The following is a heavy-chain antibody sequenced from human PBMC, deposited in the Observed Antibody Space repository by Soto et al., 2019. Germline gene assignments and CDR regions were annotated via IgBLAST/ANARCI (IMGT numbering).Heavy chain of an antibody. CDR3: AKLIRWFGDTAMEYFDY. Sequence: GGSLRLSCAASGFTFSSYGMHWVRQAPGKGLEWVAVISYDGSNKYYADSVKGRFTISRDNSKNTLYLQMNSLRAEDTAVYYCAKLIRWFGDTAMEYFDYWGQGTLVTVSS. CDR1: GFTFSSYG. D-gene: IGHD5-18*01. V-gene: IGHV3-30*18. CDR2: ISYDGSNK. J-gene: IGHJ4*02.